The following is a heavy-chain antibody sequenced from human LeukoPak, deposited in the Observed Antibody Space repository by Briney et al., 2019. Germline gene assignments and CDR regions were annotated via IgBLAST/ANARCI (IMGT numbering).Heavy chain of an antibody. J-gene: IGHJ4*02. D-gene: IGHD4-17*01. Sequence: GGSLRLSCAASGFTFSSYWMSWVRQAPGKGLEWVANIKQDGSEKYYVDSVKGRFTISRDNAKNSLYLQMNSLRAEDTAVYYCARFGPGGTTVKGRRYYFDYWGQGTLVTVSS. CDR3: ARFGPGGTTVKGRRYYFDY. CDR2: IKQDGSEK. CDR1: GFTFSSYW. V-gene: IGHV3-7*01.